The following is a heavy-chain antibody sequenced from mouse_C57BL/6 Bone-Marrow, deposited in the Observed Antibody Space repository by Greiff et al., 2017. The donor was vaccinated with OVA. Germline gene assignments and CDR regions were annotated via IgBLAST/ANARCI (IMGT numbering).Heavy chain of an antibody. J-gene: IGHJ2*01. CDR1: GYAFTNYL. Sequence: QVQLKQSGAELVRPGTSVKVSCKASGYAFTNYLIEWVKQRPGQGLEWIGVINPGSGGTNYNEKFKGKATLTADKSSSTAYMQLSSLTSEDSAVYFCARRFITTAYFDYWGQGTTLTVSS. D-gene: IGHD1-1*01. CDR2: INPGSGGT. CDR3: ARRFITTAYFDY. V-gene: IGHV1-54*01.